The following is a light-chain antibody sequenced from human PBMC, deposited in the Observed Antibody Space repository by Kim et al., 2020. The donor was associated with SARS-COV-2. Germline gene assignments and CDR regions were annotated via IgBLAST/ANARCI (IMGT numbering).Light chain of an antibody. Sequence: GQTVTTSSTGSSSNIGAGYDVHWYQQLPGTPPHLLIFGNSNRPSGVPDRFSGSKSGTSASLAITGLQAEDEADYYCQSYDSSRVRVFGGGTKVTVL. CDR1: SSNIGAGYD. J-gene: IGLJ3*02. CDR3: QSYDSSRVRV. V-gene: IGLV1-40*01. CDR2: GNS.